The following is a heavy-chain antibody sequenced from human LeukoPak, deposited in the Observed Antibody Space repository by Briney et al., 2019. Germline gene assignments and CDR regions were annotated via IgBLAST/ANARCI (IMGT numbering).Heavy chain of an antibody. Sequence: GGSLRLSCAASGFTFSSYGTHWVRQAPGKGLEWVAFIRYDGSNKYYADSVKGRFTISRDNSKNTLYLQMNSLRAEDTAVYYCAKGPYSSSYYFDYWGQGTLVTVSS. CDR3: AKGPYSSSYYFDY. D-gene: IGHD6-6*01. J-gene: IGHJ4*02. CDR2: IRYDGSNK. V-gene: IGHV3-30*02. CDR1: GFTFSSYG.